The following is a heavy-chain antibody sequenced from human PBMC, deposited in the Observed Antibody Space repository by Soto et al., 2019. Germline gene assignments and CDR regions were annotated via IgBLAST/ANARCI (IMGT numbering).Heavy chain of an antibody. CDR2: ISAYNGNT. CDR3: AREGGITMVRGVIIEAGIHY. CDR1: GYTFTSYG. J-gene: IGHJ4*02. V-gene: IGHV1-18*01. Sequence: ASVKVSCKASGYTFTSYGISWVRQAPGQGLEWMGWISAYNGNTNYAQKLQGRVTMTTDTSTSTAYMELRSLRSDDTAVYYCAREGGITMVRGVIIEAGIHYWGQGTLVTVSS. D-gene: IGHD3-10*01.